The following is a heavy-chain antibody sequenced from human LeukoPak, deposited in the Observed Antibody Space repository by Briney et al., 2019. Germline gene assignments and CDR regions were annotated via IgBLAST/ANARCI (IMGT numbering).Heavy chain of an antibody. Sequence: SETLSLTCTVSGGSISSHYWSWIRQPPGKGLEWIGYIYYSGSTNYNPSLKSRVTISVDTSKNQFSLKLSSVTAADTAVCYCARGAFIYPRQQDPNWFDPWGQGTLVTVSS. D-gene: IGHD6-13*01. CDR3: ARGAFIYPRQQDPNWFDP. J-gene: IGHJ5*02. CDR2: IYYSGST. CDR1: GGSISSHY. V-gene: IGHV4-59*11.